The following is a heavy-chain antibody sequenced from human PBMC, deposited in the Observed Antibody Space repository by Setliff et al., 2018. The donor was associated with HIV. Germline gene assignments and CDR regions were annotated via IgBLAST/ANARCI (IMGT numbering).Heavy chain of an antibody. D-gene: IGHD2-2*01. CDR1: GGSISSYY. Sequence: SETLSLTCLVPGGSISSYYWSWIRQSAGKGLEWIGRIYSSGSTKYNPSLKSRVTMSVNTAKNQFFLMLSSVTAADTAVYYCARSMRGYCSDTSCRTFDHWGQGTLVTVSS. CDR2: IYSSGST. CDR3: ARSMRGYCSDTSCRTFDH. J-gene: IGHJ4*02. V-gene: IGHV4-4*07.